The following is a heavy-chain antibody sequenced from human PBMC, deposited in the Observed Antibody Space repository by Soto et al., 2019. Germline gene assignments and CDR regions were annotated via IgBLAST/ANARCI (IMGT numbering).Heavy chain of an antibody. CDR2: IDREGSDT. Sequence: EVQLVESGGGLVQPGGSLRLSCAASGFTFSSYWMHWVLQTPGKGLVWVSRIDREGSDTAYADSVKGRFTISRDNAKNTLYLQMNSLRAEDTAVYYCARATTTVTTRPTLGYWGQGTLVTVSS. J-gene: IGHJ4*02. CDR1: GFTFSSYW. D-gene: IGHD4-17*01. V-gene: IGHV3-74*01. CDR3: ARATTTVTTRPTLGY.